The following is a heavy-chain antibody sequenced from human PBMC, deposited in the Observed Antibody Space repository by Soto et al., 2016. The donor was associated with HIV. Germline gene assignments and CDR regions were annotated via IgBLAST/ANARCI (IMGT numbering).Heavy chain of an antibody. CDR3: AKFGELLYDDY. CDR1: GFTFSSYW. CDR2: INSDGSST. V-gene: IGHV3-74*01. D-gene: IGHD3-10*01. J-gene: IGHJ4*02. Sequence: EVQLVESGGGLVQPGGSLRLSCAASGFTFSSYWMHWVRQAPGKGLVWVSRINSDGSSTSYADSVKGRFTISRDNAKNTLYLQMNSLRVEDTAVYYCAKFGELLYDDYWGQGTLVTVSS.